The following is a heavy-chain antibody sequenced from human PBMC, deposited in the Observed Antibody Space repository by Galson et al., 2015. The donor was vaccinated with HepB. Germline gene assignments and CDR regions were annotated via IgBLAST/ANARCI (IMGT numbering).Heavy chain of an antibody. CDR1: GCSFTNYW. V-gene: IGHV5-51*01. D-gene: IGHD6-19*01. CDR2: IYPGDSDT. CDR3: ARGPSSGWYGRWLDP. Sequence: QSGAEVKKPGESLKISCKASGCSFTNYWIGWVRQMPGKGLEWMGIIYPGDSDTKYSPSFQGQVTISADKSISTAYLQWSSLKASDTAMYYCARGPSSGWYGRWLDPWGQGTLVTVSS. J-gene: IGHJ5*02.